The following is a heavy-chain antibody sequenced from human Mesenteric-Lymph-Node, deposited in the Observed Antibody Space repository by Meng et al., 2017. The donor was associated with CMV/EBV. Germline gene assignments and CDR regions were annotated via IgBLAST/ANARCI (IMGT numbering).Heavy chain of an antibody. Sequence: GESLKISCAASGFTFSRYWMHWVRQAPGKGLVCVSRISSDGSTTDYADSVKGRFTISRDTSKATLYLQMRSLRAEDTAVYYCARYHPSGNYFFDLWGQGTLVTVSS. D-gene: IGHD3-10*01. CDR3: ARYHPSGNYFFDL. CDR1: GFTFSRYW. J-gene: IGHJ4*02. V-gene: IGHV3-74*01. CDR2: ISSDGSTT.